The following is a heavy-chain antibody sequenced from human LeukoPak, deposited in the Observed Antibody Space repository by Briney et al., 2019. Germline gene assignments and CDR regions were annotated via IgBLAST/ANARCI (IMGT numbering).Heavy chain of an antibody. CDR2: MNPNSGNT. CDR1: GYTFTSYV. CDR3: ARVNIVGATTAFDI. V-gene: IGHV1-8*03. J-gene: IGHJ3*02. Sequence: ASVKVSCKASGYTFTSYVINWVRQATGQGLEWMGWMNPNSGNTGYAQKFQGRVTITRNTSISTAYMELSSLRSEDTAVYYCARVNIVGATTAFDIWGQGTMVTVSS. D-gene: IGHD1-26*01.